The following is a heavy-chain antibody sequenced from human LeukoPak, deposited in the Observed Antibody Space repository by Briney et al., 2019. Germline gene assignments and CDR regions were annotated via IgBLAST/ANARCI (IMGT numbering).Heavy chain of an antibody. D-gene: IGHD6-13*01. J-gene: IGHJ3*02. Sequence: SETLSLTCTVSGGSISSYYWSWIRQPPGKGLEWIGYIYYSGSTNYNPSLKSRVTISVDTSKNQFSLKLSSVTAADTDVYYCASPIIAAAGDDAFDIWGXGKXVTXXS. CDR3: ASPIIAAAGDDAFDI. CDR1: GGSISSYY. CDR2: IYYSGST. V-gene: IGHV4-59*08.